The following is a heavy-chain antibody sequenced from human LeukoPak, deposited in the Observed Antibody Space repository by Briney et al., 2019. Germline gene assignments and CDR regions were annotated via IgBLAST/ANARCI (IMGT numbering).Heavy chain of an antibody. D-gene: IGHD3-22*01. CDR1: GFTFSSYA. CDR3: VKGITMIVVVITGFDY. CDR2: ISSNGGST. V-gene: IGHV3-64D*06. Sequence: PGGSLRLSCSASGFTFSSYAMHWVRQAPGKGLEYVSAISSNGGSTYYADSVKGRFTISRDNSKNTLYLQMSSLRAEDTAVYYCVKGITMIVVVITGFDYWGRGTLVTVSS. J-gene: IGHJ4*02.